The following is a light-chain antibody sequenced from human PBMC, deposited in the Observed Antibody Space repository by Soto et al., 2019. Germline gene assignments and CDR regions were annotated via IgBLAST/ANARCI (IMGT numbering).Light chain of an antibody. J-gene: IGKJ1*01. V-gene: IGKV3D-15*01. CDR3: QQYNSWSRA. Sequence: DIVLTQSPATLSLSVGERATLSCRASQSVGGWLAWYQQRPGQAPRLLIYDASNMATGIPVRFSGSGSGTEFTLTISSLQSDDFAAYYCQQYNSWSRAFGQGTKVDIK. CDR1: QSVGGW. CDR2: DAS.